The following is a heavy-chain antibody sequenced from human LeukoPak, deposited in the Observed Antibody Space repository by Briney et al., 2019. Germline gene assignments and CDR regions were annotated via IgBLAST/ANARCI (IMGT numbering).Heavy chain of an antibody. J-gene: IGHJ5*02. Sequence: SETLSLTCTVSGGSINKYYWSWIRQSPGKGLEWLGYVHDSAGTIYNPSLKSRVTISVGTSKTQFSLKVTSVTAADTAVYYCARHGGSYGSSWFDPWGQGTLVTVSS. CDR2: VHDSAGT. D-gene: IGHD3-10*01. CDR3: ARHGGSYGSSWFDP. V-gene: IGHV4-59*08. CDR1: GGSINKYY.